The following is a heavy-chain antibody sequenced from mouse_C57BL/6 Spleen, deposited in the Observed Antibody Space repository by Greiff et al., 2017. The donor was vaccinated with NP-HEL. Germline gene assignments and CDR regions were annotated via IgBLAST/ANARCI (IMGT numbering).Heavy chain of an antibody. D-gene: IGHD3-3*01. V-gene: IGHV1-64*01. CDR3: ARRGTDYAMDY. CDR1: GYTFTSYW. CDR2: IHPNSGST. Sequence: QVQLQQSGAELVKPGASVKLSCKASGYTFTSYWMHWVKQRPGQGLEWIGMIHPNSGSTNYNEKFKSKATLTVDKSSSTAYMQLSSLTSEDSAVYYCARRGTDYAMDYWGQGTSVTVSS. J-gene: IGHJ4*01.